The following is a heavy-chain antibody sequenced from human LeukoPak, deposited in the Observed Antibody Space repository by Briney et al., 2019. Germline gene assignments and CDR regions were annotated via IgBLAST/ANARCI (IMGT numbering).Heavy chain of an antibody. CDR3: AGDYSNYQPNFDY. CDR2: INAGNGNT. CDR1: GYTFTSYA. Sequence: GASVKVSCKASGYTFTSYAMHWVRQAPGQRLEWMGWINAGNGNTKYSQKFQGRVTITRDTSASTAYMELSSPRSEDTAVYYCAGDYSNYQPNFDYWGQGTLVTVSS. J-gene: IGHJ4*02. V-gene: IGHV1-3*01. D-gene: IGHD4-11*01.